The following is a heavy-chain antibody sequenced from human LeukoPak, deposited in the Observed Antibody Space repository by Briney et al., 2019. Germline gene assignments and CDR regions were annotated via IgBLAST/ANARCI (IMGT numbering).Heavy chain of an antibody. D-gene: IGHD3-10*01. CDR2: MNPNSGNT. CDR1: GYTFTSYD. V-gene: IGHV1-8*01. Sequence: ASVKVSCKASGYTFTSYDINWLRQATGQGLEWMGWMNPNSGNTGYAQKFQGRGTMTRNTSISTAYMELSSLRSEDTAVYYCARGQRVRETLGGYWGQGTLVTVSS. CDR3: ARGQRVRETLGGY. J-gene: IGHJ4*02.